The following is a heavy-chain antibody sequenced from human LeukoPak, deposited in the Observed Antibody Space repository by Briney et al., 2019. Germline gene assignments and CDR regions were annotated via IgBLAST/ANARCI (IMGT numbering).Heavy chain of an antibody. Sequence: SVKVSCKASGGTFSSFGISWVRQAPGQGLEWMGGIIPMFGSPNYAQKFQVRVMITTDESTRTAYMELSSLRSEDTAVYYCARSITGSTRAFDIWGQGTMVTVSS. CDR3: ARSITGSTRAFDI. V-gene: IGHV1-69*05. CDR1: GGTFSSFG. CDR2: IIPMFGSP. D-gene: IGHD1-7*01. J-gene: IGHJ3*02.